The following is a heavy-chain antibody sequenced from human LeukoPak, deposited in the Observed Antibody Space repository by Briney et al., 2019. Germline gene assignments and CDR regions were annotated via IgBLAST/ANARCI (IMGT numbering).Heavy chain of an antibody. CDR1: GFTFSSYG. Sequence: GRSLRLSCAASGFTFSSYGMHWVRQAPGKGLEWVAVISYDGSNKYYADSVKGRFTISRDNSKNTLYLQMNSLRAGDTAVYYCAKGRDGYDILTGYFGSAPDYWGQGTLVTVSS. CDR2: ISYDGSNK. J-gene: IGHJ4*02. D-gene: IGHD3-9*01. CDR3: AKGRDGYDILTGYFGSAPDY. V-gene: IGHV3-30*18.